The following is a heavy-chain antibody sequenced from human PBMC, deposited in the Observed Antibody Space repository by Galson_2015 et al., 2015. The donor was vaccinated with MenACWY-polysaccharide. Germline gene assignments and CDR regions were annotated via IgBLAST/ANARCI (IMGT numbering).Heavy chain of an antibody. J-gene: IGHJ2*01. V-gene: IGHV3-23*01. D-gene: IGHD1-26*01. CDR1: GFTFSNYA. CDR2: ISGSGGDT. CDR3: AKSGGSYWYFHL. Sequence: SLRLSCAASGFTFSNYAMSWVRQAPGKGLIWVSAISGSGGDTYYADSVKGRFTISRDNSKNTLYLRINSLRAEDTAVYYCAKSGGSYWYFHLWGRGTLVTVSS.